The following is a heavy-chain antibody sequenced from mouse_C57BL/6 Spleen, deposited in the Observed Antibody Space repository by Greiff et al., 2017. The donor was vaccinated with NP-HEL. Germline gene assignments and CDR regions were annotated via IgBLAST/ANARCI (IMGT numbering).Heavy chain of an antibody. CDR3: TKEIYDGYDGGFAY. V-gene: IGHV2-6*03. D-gene: IGHD2-3*01. Sequence: QVQLKESGPGLVAPSQSLSITCTVSGFSLTSYGVHWVRQPPGKGLEWLVVIWSDGSTTYNSALKSRLSTSKDNSKSKVFLKMNSLQTDDTAKYYCTKEIYDGYDGGFAYWGQGTLVTVSA. CDR2: IWSDGST. CDR1: GFSLTSYG. J-gene: IGHJ3*01.